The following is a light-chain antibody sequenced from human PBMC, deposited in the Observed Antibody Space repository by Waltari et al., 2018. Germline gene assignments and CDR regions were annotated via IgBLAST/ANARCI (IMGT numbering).Light chain of an antibody. Sequence: DIVMTQSPDSLAVSLGERATINCKSSQSVLYSSDNKNYLTWYQQKPGQPPEPLIYWAYTRESGVPDRFSGSGSGTDFTLTISRLQAEDVAVYYCQQYYSFPQTFGQGTKVEIK. CDR2: WAY. CDR3: QQYYSFPQT. CDR1: QSVLYSSDNKNY. J-gene: IGKJ1*01. V-gene: IGKV4-1*01.